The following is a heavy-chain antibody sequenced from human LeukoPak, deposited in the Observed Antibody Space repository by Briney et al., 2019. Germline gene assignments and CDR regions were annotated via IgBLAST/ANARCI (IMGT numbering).Heavy chain of an antibody. CDR2: LSKSGNT. CDR1: GGPISSYY. CDR3: ARARYVNSFYAFDI. Sequence: SETLSLTCTVSGGPISSYYWSWIRLPPAKGLEWIGCLSKSGNTNYSPSLKSRVTIFGDTSKNQFFLKLSSVTAADTAMYYCARARYVNSFYAFDIWGQGTLVTVSS. V-gene: IGHV4-59*01. J-gene: IGHJ3*02. D-gene: IGHD3-9*01.